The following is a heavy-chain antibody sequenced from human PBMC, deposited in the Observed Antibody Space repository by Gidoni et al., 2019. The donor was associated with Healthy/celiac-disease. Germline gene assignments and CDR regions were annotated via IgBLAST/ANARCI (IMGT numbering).Heavy chain of an antibody. V-gene: IGHV6-1*01. CDR2: TYYRSKWYN. CDR1: GDSVSSNSAA. D-gene: IGHD5-12*01. CDR3: AREGGYSGYDYFLYWYFDL. J-gene: IGHJ2*01. Sequence: QLQLHQSAPGLVKPSHTLSLTCAISGDSVSSNSAASNWIRQSPSRGLEWLGRTYYRSKWYNDYAGSVKSRITINPDTSKNQFSLQLNSVTPEDTAVYYCAREGGYSGYDYFLYWYFDLWGRGTLVTVSS.